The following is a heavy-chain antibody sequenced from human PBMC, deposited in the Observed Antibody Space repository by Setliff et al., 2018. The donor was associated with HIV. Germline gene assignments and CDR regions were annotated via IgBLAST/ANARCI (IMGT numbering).Heavy chain of an antibody. J-gene: IGHJ5*02. CDR3: ARDRDSLLIGYTPNNWFDP. CDR1: GYTFTRYA. V-gene: IGHV1-3*01. Sequence: ASVKVSCKASGYTFTRYAIHWLRQAPGQSLEWMGWINADNGDTKYSQKFQGRLTITRDTSANTVYMELSSLSSEDTAVFYCARDRDSLLIGYTPNNWFDPWGQGTLVTVSS. CDR2: INADNGDT. D-gene: IGHD6-13*01.